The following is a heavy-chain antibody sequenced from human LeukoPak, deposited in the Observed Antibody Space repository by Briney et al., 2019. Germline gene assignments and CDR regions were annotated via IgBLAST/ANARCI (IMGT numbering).Heavy chain of an antibody. CDR2: IRSKTYGGTG. CDR1: GFTFDDYA. D-gene: IGHD1-26*01. CDR3: TGSESGTYKGGFDF. J-gene: IGHJ4*02. Sequence: GGSLRLSCAASGFTFDDYAMNWFRQAPGKGLEWVGFIRSKTYGGTGEYAASVKGRFTISRDDSKSIAHLQMNSLKTEDTAVYYCTGSESGTYKGGFDFWGQGTLVTVSS. V-gene: IGHV3-49*03.